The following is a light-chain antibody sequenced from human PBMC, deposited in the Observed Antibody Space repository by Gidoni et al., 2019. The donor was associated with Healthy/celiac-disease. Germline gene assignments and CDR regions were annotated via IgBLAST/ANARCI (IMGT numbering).Light chain of an antibody. J-gene: IGKJ2*01. V-gene: IGKV1-8*01. Sequence: AIRWTQSPSSFSASTGDRVTLTCRASQGISSYLAWYQQKPGKAPKLLNYAASTLQSGVPSRFSGSGSGTDFTLTSSCLQSEDFATYCYQQYYSYPQTFGQGTKLEIK. CDR3: QQYYSYPQT. CDR2: AAS. CDR1: QGISSY.